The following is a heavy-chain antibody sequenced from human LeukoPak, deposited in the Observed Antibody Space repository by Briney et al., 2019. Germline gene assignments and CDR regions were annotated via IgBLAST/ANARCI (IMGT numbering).Heavy chain of an antibody. Sequence: ASVKVSCKASGYTFTSYGISWVRQAPGQGLEWMGWISAYNGNTNYAQKLQGGVTMTTDTSTSTAYMELRSLRSDDTAVYYCARGNPRGRHRMNWFDPWGQGTLVTVSS. J-gene: IGHJ5*02. D-gene: IGHD1-14*01. CDR3: ARGNPRGRHRMNWFDP. CDR1: GYTFTSYG. V-gene: IGHV1-18*01. CDR2: ISAYNGNT.